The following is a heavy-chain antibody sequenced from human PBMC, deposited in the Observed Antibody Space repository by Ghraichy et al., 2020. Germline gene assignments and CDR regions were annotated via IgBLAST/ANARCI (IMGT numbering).Heavy chain of an antibody. Sequence: GGSLRLSCAASGFTFSDYYMSWIRQAPGKGLEWVSYISSSGSTIYYADSVKGRFTISRDNAKNSLYLQMNSLRAEDTAVYYCATKIRSGAGDAFDIWGQGTMVTVSS. V-gene: IGHV3-11*01. D-gene: IGHD7-27*01. CDR2: ISSSGSTI. J-gene: IGHJ3*02. CDR3: ATKIRSGAGDAFDI. CDR1: GFTFSDYY.